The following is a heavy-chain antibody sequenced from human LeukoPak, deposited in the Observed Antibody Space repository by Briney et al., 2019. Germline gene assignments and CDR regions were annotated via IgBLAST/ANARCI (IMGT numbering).Heavy chain of an antibody. CDR2: ISASGGST. V-gene: IGHV3-23*01. D-gene: IGHD3-22*01. CDR1: GFTFSSSA. Sequence: TGGSLRLSCAASGFTFSSSAMSWVRQVPGKGLEWVSGISASGGSTSYADSVRGRFTISRDKTKNTLYLQMNSLRAEDTAVYYCAKSSYYDASGYYREYYFDYWGQGTLVTVSS. J-gene: IGHJ4*02. CDR3: AKSSYYDASGYYREYYFDY.